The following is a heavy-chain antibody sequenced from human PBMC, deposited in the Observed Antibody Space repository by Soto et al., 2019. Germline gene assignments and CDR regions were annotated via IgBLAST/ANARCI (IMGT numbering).Heavy chain of an antibody. CDR3: ARTRIAAAGRSDWFDP. V-gene: IGHV2-26*01. CDR2: IFSNDEK. D-gene: IGHD6-13*01. Sequence: SGPTLVNPTETLTLTCTVSGFSLSNARMGVSWIRQPPGKALEWLAHIFSNDEKSYSTSLKSRLTISKDTSKSQVVLTMTNMDPVDTATYYCARTRIAAAGRSDWFDPWGQGTLVTVSS. CDR1: GFSLSNARMG. J-gene: IGHJ5*02.